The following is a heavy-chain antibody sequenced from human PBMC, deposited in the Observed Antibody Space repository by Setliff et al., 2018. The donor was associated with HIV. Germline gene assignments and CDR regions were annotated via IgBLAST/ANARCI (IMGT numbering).Heavy chain of an antibody. Sequence: GGSLRLSCAASGFTFSSYVMHWVRQSPGKGLEWVALTWYDGRTTYYADSVKGRFTISRDNSKNTLNLQMNTLSAEDTAMYYCAKVGREYNGYDLTFDSWGQGILVTVSS. CDR3: AKVGREYNGYDLTFDS. J-gene: IGHJ4*02. D-gene: IGHD5-12*01. CDR2: TWYDGRTT. V-gene: IGHV3-30*02. CDR1: GFTFSSYV.